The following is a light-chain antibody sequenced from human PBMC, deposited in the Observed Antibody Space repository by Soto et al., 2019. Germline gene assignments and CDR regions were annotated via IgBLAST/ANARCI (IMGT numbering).Light chain of an antibody. CDR1: QSVSSY. V-gene: IGKV3-11*01. CDR2: DAS. Sequence: EIVLTQSPATLSLSPGERATLSCRASQSVSSYLAWYQQKPGQAPRLLMFDASNRATGIPARFSGSGSGTDFTLTISSLEPEDFATYYCQQRSDWPLTFGGGTKVDIK. J-gene: IGKJ4*01. CDR3: QQRSDWPLT.